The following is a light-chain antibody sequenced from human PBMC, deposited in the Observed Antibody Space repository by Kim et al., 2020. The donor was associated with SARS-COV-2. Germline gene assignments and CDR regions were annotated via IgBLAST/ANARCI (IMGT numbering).Light chain of an antibody. CDR1: SSNIGSNS. CDR2: SNN. Sequence: ELTQPPSVSGTPGQRVTISCSGSSSNIGSNSVNWYQQLPGTAPKLLIYSNNQRPSGVPDRFSGSKSGTSASLAISGLQSEDEADYYCAGWDDSLNGWVFGGGTQLTVL. CDR3: AGWDDSLNGWV. V-gene: IGLV1-44*01. J-gene: IGLJ3*02.